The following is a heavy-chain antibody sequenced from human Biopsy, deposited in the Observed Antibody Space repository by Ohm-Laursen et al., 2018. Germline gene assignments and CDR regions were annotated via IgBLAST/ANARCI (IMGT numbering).Heavy chain of an antibody. CDR2: ISHTGYT. CDR1: GGSFTGHY. Sequence: SETLSLTCPVSGGSFTGHYWTWIRQPTGKGLEWIGHISHTGYTSYKSSLKSRVTISLDTSRKHFSLRLTSLAAADTAVYYCARGSNEYGGLYFPHWGQGTLVTVSS. CDR3: ARGSNEYGGLYFPH. J-gene: IGHJ1*01. D-gene: IGHD4-17*01. V-gene: IGHV4-59*11.